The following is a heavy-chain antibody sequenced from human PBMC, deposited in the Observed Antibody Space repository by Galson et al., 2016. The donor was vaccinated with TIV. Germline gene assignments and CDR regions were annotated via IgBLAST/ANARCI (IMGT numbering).Heavy chain of an antibody. CDR1: GFSFSNYA. D-gene: IGHD1/OR15-1a*01. CDR3: AKVLVGGGNNMIFDY. J-gene: IGHJ4*02. CDR2: IWGTGDDT. Sequence: SLRLSCAASGFSFSNYAMSWVRQAPGRGLEWVSTIWGTGDDTHYADSVKGRFTISRDNSKNTLYLEMNSLRAEETAVYYCAKVLVGGGNNMIFDYWGQGTLVTVSS. V-gene: IGHV3-23*01.